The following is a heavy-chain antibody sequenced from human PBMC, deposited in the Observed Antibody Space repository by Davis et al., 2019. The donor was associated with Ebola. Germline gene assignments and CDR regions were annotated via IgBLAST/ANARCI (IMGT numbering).Heavy chain of an antibody. J-gene: IGHJ6*02. CDR2: IYSGGDT. CDR3: ARDNFPEDGMDV. D-gene: IGHD5-24*01. Sequence: GGSLRLSCAASGFIFSNFNMNWVRQAPGKGLEWVSVIYSGGDTYYADSVKGRFTISRDSSKNTLSLLLSSLTPEDSAVYYCARDNFPEDGMDVWGQGTTVTVSS. CDR1: GFIFSNFN. V-gene: IGHV3-53*01.